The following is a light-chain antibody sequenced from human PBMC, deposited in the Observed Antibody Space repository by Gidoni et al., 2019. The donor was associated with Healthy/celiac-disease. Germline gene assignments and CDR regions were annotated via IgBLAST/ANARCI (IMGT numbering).Light chain of an antibody. J-gene: IGKJ4*01. CDR2: DAS. V-gene: IGKV3-11*01. CDR1: QSVSSY. Sequence: EIVLTQSPATLSLSPGERATLSCRASQSVSSYLAWYQQKPGQAPRLLIYDASNRATGIPARCSGSGSGTDFTLTISSREPEDFAVYYCQQRSNWPSFGGGTKVEIK. CDR3: QQRSNWPS.